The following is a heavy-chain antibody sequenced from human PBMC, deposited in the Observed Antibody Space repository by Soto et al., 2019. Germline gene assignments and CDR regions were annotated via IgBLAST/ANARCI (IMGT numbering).Heavy chain of an antibody. CDR2: ISWNSRSL. V-gene: IGHV3-9*01. CDR3: AKGAGPLNHYDNYMDV. J-gene: IGHJ6*03. CDR1: GFIFGNYA. Sequence: EVQLVESGGGLVQTGRSLRLSCAASGFIFGNYAMHGVRQAPGKGLEWVSGISWNSRSLGYADSLKGRFTISRDNAKNSLYLPMNSLSTEATALYFCAKGAGPLNHYDNYMDVWVKGTTVTVSS.